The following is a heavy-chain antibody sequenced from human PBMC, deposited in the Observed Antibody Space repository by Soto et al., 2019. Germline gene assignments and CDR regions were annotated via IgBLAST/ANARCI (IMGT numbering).Heavy chain of an antibody. Sequence: QVQLVQSGAEVKKPGASVKVSCKASGYTFNSYGISWVRQAPGQGLEWMGWISAYNGNTNYAQKLQDRVTMTTDTSTSTAYMELRSLRSDDTAVYYCARDRSNYVAHYGMDVWGQGTTVTVSS. J-gene: IGHJ6*02. D-gene: IGHD4-4*01. V-gene: IGHV1-18*01. CDR3: ARDRSNYVAHYGMDV. CDR2: ISAYNGNT. CDR1: GYTFNSYG.